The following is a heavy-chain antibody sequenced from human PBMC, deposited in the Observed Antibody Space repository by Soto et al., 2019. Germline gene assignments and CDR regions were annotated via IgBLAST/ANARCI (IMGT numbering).Heavy chain of an antibody. CDR1: GGSLTAYS. D-gene: IGHD7-27*01. CDR2: IDTSGKT. Sequence: LSLTCTVSGGSLTAYSWNWIRQPVGKGLEWIGRIDTSGKTNYIPSLKSRLTMSIDRFKNQFSLNLKFVTAADTAVYFCAKDESGAADIWGQGTMVTVSS. CDR3: AKDESGAADI. V-gene: IGHV4-4*07. J-gene: IGHJ3*02.